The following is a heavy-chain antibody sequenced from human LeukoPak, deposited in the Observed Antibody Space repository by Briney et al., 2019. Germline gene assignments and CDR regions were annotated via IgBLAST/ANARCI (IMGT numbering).Heavy chain of an antibody. CDR1: GFTFSSYG. J-gene: IGHJ5*02. D-gene: IGHD1-1*01. Sequence: HPGGSLRLSCAASGFTFSSYGMHWVRQAPGKGLEWVAVISYDGSNKYYADSVKGRFTISRDNSKNTLYLQMNSLRAEDTAVYYCAREETGIPYNWFDPWGQGTLVTVSS. CDR2: ISYDGSNK. V-gene: IGHV3-30*03. CDR3: AREETGIPYNWFDP.